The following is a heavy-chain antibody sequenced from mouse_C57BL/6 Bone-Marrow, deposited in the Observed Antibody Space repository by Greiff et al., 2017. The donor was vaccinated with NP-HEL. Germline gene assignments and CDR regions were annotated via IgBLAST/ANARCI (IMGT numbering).Heavy chain of an antibody. V-gene: IGHV6-3*01. D-gene: IGHD2-3*01. J-gene: IGHJ1*03. CDR2: IRLKSDNYAT. CDR3: TGLRYDGFWYFDV. CDR1: GFTFGNYW. Sequence: EVMLVESGGGLVQPGGSMKLSCVASGFTFGNYWMNWVRQSPEKGLEWVAQIRLKSDNYATHYAESVKGRFTISRDDSKSSVYLQMNNLRSEDTGIYYCTGLRYDGFWYFDVWGTGTTVTVSS.